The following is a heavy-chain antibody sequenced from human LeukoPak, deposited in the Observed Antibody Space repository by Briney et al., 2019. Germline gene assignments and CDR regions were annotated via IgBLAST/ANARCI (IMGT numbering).Heavy chain of an antibody. Sequence: SETLSHTCTVSGGSVSSYYWSWIRQPAGKGLEWIGRIYSSGTTNYNPSLKSRVTMSVDTSKNHFSLKLSSVTAADTAVYYCARGITAAGNVNWFDPWGQGTLVTVSS. CDR2: IYSSGTT. CDR1: GGSVSSYY. J-gene: IGHJ5*02. V-gene: IGHV4-4*07. CDR3: ARGITAAGNVNWFDP. D-gene: IGHD6-13*01.